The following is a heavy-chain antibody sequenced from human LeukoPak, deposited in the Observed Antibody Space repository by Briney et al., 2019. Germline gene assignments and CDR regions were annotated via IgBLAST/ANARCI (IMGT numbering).Heavy chain of an antibody. CDR2: MNPNSGNT. CDR3: ARGLRPPSDTAIDYYYYYMDV. D-gene: IGHD5-18*01. J-gene: IGHJ6*03. Sequence: GASVKVSCKASGYTFTSYDINWVRQATGQGLEWMGWMNPNSGNTGYAQKFQGRVTMTRNTSISTAYMELSSLRSEDTAVYYCARGLRPPSDTAIDYYYYYMDVWGKGTTVTISS. CDR1: GYTFTSYD. V-gene: IGHV1-8*01.